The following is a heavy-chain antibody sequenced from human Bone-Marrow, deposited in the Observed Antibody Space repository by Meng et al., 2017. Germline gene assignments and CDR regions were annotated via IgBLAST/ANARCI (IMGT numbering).Heavy chain of an antibody. D-gene: IGHD1-1*01. J-gene: IGHJ4*02. V-gene: IGHV3-15*01. CDR1: GFTFSNAW. CDR2: IKSKTDGETP. CDR3: NWNDFGDY. Sequence: GQVGESGGGLVRPGGSLRLSCAASGFTFSNAWMSWVRQAPGRGLEWVARIKSKTDGETPDYAAPVKGRFTISRDDSKNTLYLQMHSLKTEDTAVYYCNWNDFGDYWGQGALVTVSS.